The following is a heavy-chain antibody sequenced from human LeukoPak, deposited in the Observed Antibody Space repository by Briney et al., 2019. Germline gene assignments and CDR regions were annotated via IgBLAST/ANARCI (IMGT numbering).Heavy chain of an antibody. D-gene: IGHD4-17*01. CDR2: VYYKGNT. V-gene: IGHV4-39*01. Sequence: SETLSLTCIVSGGSVSSSSYYWGWIRQPPGRGLEWIGSVYYKGNTYYIPSLKSRVTISVDTSKNQFSLKLSSVTAADTAVYYCARQTYGDYVEFDYWGQGTLVTVSS. CDR1: GGSVSSSSYY. J-gene: IGHJ4*02. CDR3: ARQTYGDYVEFDY.